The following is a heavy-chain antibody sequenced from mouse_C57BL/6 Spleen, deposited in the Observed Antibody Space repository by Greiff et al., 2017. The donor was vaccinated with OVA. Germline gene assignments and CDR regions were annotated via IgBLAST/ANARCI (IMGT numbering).Heavy chain of an antibody. J-gene: IGHJ1*03. D-gene: IGHD1-1*01. CDR3: ARQSTVVAPYWYFDV. CDR2: IDPSDSYT. CDR1: GYTFTSYW. V-gene: IGHV1-50*01. Sequence: QVQLQQSGAELVKPGASVKLSCKASGYTFTSYWMQWVKQRPGQGLEWIGEIDPSDSYTNYNQKFKGKATLTVDTSSSTAYMQLSSLTSEDSAVYYCARQSTVVAPYWYFDVWGTGTTVTVSS.